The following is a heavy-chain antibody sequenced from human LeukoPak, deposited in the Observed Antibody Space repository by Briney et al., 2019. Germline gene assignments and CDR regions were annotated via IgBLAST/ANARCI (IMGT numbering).Heavy chain of an antibody. CDR3: ARVLDYYGSGTYSFDY. Sequence: SETLSLTCTVSGYSISNGYYWGWIRQPPGKGLEWIVSMYHSGGPYYNPSLKSRVTISVDTSKNQFSLKLSSVTAADTAVYYCARVLDYYGSGTYSFDYWGQGTLVTVSS. V-gene: IGHV4-38-2*02. CDR1: GYSISNGYY. D-gene: IGHD3-10*01. J-gene: IGHJ4*02. CDR2: MYHSGGP.